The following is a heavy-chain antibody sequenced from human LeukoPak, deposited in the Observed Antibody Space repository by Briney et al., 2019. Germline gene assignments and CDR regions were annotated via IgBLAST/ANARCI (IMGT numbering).Heavy chain of an antibody. CDR3: TRVDYGGAPRRNY. CDR2: IRSKTYSGTT. J-gene: IGHJ4*02. V-gene: IGHV3-49*03. Sequence: GGSLRLSCTASGFTFGDYALSWFRQAPGKGLEWVSFIRSKTYSGTTQYAASVKGRFNISRDDSKSIAYLQMNSLKIEDTAVYYCTRVDYGGAPRRNYWGQGTLVTVSS. CDR1: GFTFGDYA. D-gene: IGHD4-23*01.